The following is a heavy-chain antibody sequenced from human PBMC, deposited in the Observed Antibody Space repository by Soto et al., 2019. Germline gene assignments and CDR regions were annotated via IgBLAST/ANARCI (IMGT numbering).Heavy chain of an antibody. Sequence: SLTLSLPWTVSGGSICNYYWSWVRQPQGKGLERVGYIYYSGSTNYNPSVKSRVTIAVDTSKTQSSLKLSSVTAADTPVYYCARGSSRWSVYYYFDYWGQGPLVTVSS. J-gene: IGHJ4*02. CDR2: IYYSGST. CDR1: GGSICNYY. CDR3: ARGSSRWSVYYYFDY. V-gene: IGHV4-59*12. D-gene: IGHD6-19*01.